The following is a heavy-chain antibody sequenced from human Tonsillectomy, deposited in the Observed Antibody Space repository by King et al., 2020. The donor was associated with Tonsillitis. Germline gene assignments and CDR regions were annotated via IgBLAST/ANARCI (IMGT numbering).Heavy chain of an antibody. CDR2: VKSDGSST. D-gene: IGHD6-19*01. CDR3: AKGGRSGWPSYTWFDP. Sequence: VQLVESGGGLVQPGGSLRLSCTASGFTFSNYWMNWVRQAPGQGLVWVSRVKSDGSSTNYADSVKGRFTISRDNAKNTLYLQMNSLRAEDTAVYYCAKGGRSGWPSYTWFDPWGQGTLVTVSS. V-gene: IGHV3-74*01. J-gene: IGHJ5*02. CDR1: GFTFSNYW.